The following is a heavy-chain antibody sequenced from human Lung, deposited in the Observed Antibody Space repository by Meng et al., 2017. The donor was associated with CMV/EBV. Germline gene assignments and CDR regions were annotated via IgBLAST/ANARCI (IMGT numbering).Heavy chain of an antibody. V-gene: IGHV3-23*03. CDR3: ARDLMDNNGWYEYYYHGMDV. CDR2: IYNGGTST. CDR1: GFTLSSYA. Sequence: GESLKIPCGASGFTLSSYAMSWVPQAPGKGLDGVSLIYNGGTSTYYADPVKGRFTTSRDNSKNTLYLQMNSLRAEDTAVYYCARDLMDNNGWYEYYYHGMDVWGQGTAVTVSS. D-gene: IGHD6-19*01. J-gene: IGHJ6*02.